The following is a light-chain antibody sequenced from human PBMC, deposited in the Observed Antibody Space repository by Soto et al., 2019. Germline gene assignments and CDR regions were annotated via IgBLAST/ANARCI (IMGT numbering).Light chain of an antibody. CDR1: SSDVGGYRY. Sequence: QSVLTQPASVSGSPGQSITISCTGTSSDVGGYRYVSWYQHHPGKAPKLLIFEVTNRPSGVSNRFSGSKSGNTASLTIFGLQAEDEADYYCSSFISSSTWVFGGGTKLTVL. V-gene: IGLV2-14*01. J-gene: IGLJ3*02. CDR2: EVT. CDR3: SSFISSSTWV.